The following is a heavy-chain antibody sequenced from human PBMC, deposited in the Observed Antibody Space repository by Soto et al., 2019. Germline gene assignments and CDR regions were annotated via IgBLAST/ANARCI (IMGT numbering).Heavy chain of an antibody. CDR2: IWYDGSNK. V-gene: IGHV3-33*01. CDR1: GFTFSSYG. CDR3: ARDPGGVTTYTSWFDP. Sequence: GGSLRLSCAASGFTFSSYGMHWVRQAPGKGLEWVAVIWYDGSNKYYADSVKGRFTISRDNSKNTLYLQMNSLRAEDTAVYYCARDPGGVTTYTSWFDPWGQGTLVPVSS. J-gene: IGHJ5*02. D-gene: IGHD4-4*01.